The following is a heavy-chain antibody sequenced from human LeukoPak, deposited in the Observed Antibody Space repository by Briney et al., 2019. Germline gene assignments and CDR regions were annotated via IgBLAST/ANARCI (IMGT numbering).Heavy chain of an antibody. V-gene: IGHV4-34*01. J-gene: IGHJ4*02. CDR1: GGSISSYY. CDR3: AYSTVVTRGYY. CDR2: INQSGST. Sequence: SETLSLTCTVSGGSISSYYWSWIRQPPGKGLEWIGEINQSGSTKYNPSLKSRVTISIDTSKNQFSLKLSSVTAADTAVYYCAYSTVVTRGYYWGQGTLVTVSS. D-gene: IGHD4-23*01.